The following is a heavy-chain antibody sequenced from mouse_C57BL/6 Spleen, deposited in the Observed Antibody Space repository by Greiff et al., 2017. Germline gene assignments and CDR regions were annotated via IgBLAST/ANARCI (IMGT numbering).Heavy chain of an antibody. CDR1: GFTFSDYY. J-gene: IGHJ4*01. CDR2: INYDGSST. V-gene: IGHV5-16*01. CDR3: AREARYYAMDY. Sequence: EVKLVESEGGLVQPGSSMKLSCTASGFTFSDYYMAWVRQVPEKGLEWVANINYDGSSTYYLDSLKSRFIISRDNAKNILYLQMSSLKSEDTATYYCAREARYYAMDYWGQGTSVTVSS. D-gene: IGHD3-1*01.